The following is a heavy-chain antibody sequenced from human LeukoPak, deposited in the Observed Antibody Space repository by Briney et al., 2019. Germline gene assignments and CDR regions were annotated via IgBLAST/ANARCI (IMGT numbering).Heavy chain of an antibody. CDR3: ARGLGGASYYMDV. D-gene: IGHD3-16*01. Sequence: SETLSLTCTVSGGSISNFYWSWVRQPAGKGLEWIGRIDTGGSTYYNDSLESRVIMSLDTSKNQFSLKLSSVTVADTAVYYCARGLGGASYYMDVWGRGTTVTVSS. V-gene: IGHV4-4*07. J-gene: IGHJ6*03. CDR2: IDTGGST. CDR1: GGSISNFY.